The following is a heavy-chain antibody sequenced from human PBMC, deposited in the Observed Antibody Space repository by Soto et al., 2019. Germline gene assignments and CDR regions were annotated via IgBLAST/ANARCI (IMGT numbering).Heavy chain of an antibody. CDR1: GFTFSDYG. CDR2: VSGSGDSGTGDRT. Sequence: GGSLRLSCAASGFTFSDYGMSWVRQAPGKGLEWVSGVSGSGDSGTGDRTYYTDSVKGRFTISRDNSKNTLYLQMNSLRVEDTAVYYCAKDEKGVIADYFDCWGQGTLVTVSS. V-gene: IGHV3-23*01. CDR3: AKDEKGVIADYFDC. D-gene: IGHD3-10*01. J-gene: IGHJ4*02.